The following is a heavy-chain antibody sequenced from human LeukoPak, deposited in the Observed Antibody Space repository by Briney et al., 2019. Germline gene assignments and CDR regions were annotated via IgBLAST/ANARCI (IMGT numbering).Heavy chain of an antibody. CDR2: ISSSGRTI. J-gene: IGHJ6*04. CDR3: AELGTTMIGGV. Sequence: GGSLRLSCAASGITFSSYSMNWVRQAPGKGLEWVSYISSSGRTIYYADSVKGRFTISRDNAKNSLYLQMNSLRAEDTAVYYCAELGTTMIGGVWGKGTTVTISS. V-gene: IGHV3-48*04. CDR1: GITFSSYS. D-gene: IGHD3-10*02.